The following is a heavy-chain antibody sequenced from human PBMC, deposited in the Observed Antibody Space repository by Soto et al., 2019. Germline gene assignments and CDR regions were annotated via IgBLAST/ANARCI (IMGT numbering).Heavy chain of an antibody. D-gene: IGHD2-2*01. CDR3: AKGYCSFTSCYYFEY. J-gene: IGHJ4*02. Sequence: PGGSLRLSCAASGFTFSSYAMIWVRQGPGKGLEWVSSISGNGGSTYYADSVKGRFTISRDNSKNTLYLQMSSLRAEDTAVYYCAKGYCSFTSCYYFEYWVQGALVTVSS. CDR1: GFTFSSYA. CDR2: ISGNGGST. V-gene: IGHV3-23*01.